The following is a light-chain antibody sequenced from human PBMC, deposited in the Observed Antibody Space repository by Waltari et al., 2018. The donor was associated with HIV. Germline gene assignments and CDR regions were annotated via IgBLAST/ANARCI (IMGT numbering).Light chain of an antibody. V-gene: IGLV2-14*03. CDR2: DVT. CDR3: GSYTTTSTLGV. CDR1: SSDVGAYDY. J-gene: IGLJ2*01. Sequence: SALTQPTSVSGSPGQSITISCIGSSSDVGAYDYVSWYQHHPGKAPKLLIYDVTHRPSGIYARFSGSKSGNTASLTISGLQADDEADYYCGSYTTTSTLGVFGGGTKLTVL.